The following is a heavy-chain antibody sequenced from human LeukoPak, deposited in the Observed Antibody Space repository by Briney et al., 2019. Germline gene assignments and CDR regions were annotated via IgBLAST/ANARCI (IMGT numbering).Heavy chain of an antibody. CDR1: GGSISSYY. CDR2: IYYSGST. Sequence: ASETLSLTCTVSGGSISSYYWTWIRQPPGKGLEWIGCIYYSGSTNYNPSLKSRVTISVDTSKNQFSLKLSSVTAADTAVYYCARLLKGVVAAFDYWGQGTLVTVSS. J-gene: IGHJ4*02. D-gene: IGHD2-15*01. V-gene: IGHV4-59*01. CDR3: ARLLKGVVAAFDY.